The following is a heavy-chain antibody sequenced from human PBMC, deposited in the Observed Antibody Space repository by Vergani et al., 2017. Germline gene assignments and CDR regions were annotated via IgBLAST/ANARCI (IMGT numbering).Heavy chain of an antibody. CDR2: IIPIFGTA. J-gene: IGHJ4*02. CDR1: GGTFSSYA. CDR3: ASTLYYSGSYLRQFDY. V-gene: IGHV1-69*01. D-gene: IGHD1-26*01. Sequence: QVQLVQSGAEVKKPGSSVKVSCKASGGTFSSYAISWVRQAPGQGLEWMGGIIPIFGTANYAQKFQGRVTITADESTSTAYMELSRLRSEDTAVYYCASTLYYSGSYLRQFDYWGQGTLVTVSS.